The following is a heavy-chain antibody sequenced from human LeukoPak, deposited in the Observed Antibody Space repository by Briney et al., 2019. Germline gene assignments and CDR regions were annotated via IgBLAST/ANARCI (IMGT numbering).Heavy chain of an antibody. CDR1: GFTFSSYW. D-gene: IGHD3-10*01. V-gene: IGHV3-23*01. CDR3: AKDDAWLRFGE. CDR2: ISPSGDIT. Sequence: GGSLRLSCAASGFTFSSYWMSWVRQAPGKGLEWVSGISPSGDITYYADSVKGRFTISRDNSKNTLYLEVISLTAEDTAVYYCAKDDAWLRFGEWSQGTLVTVSS. J-gene: IGHJ4*02.